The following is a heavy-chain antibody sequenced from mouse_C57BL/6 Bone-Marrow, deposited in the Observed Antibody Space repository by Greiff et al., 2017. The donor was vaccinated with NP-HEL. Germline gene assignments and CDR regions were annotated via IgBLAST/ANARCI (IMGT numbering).Heavy chain of an antibody. D-gene: IGHD2-5*01. J-gene: IGHJ2*01. CDR2: ISDGGSYT. V-gene: IGHV5-4*03. Sequence: DVMLVESGGGLVKPGGSLKLSCAASGFTFSSYAMSWVRQTPEKRLEWVATISDGGSYTYYPDNVKGRFTISRDNAKNKLYRQMSQLKSEDTAMYYCARADYSNYDYWGQGTTLTVSS. CDR3: ARADYSNYDY. CDR1: GFTFSSYA.